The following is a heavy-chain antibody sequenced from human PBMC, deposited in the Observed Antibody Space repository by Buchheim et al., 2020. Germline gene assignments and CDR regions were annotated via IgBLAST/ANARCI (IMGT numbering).Heavy chain of an antibody. V-gene: IGHV3-23*01. D-gene: IGHD3-3*01. J-gene: IGHJ6*02. CDR3: ARRRGDYIYYYGMDV. CDR1: GFTFSSYA. Sequence: EVQLLESGGGLVQPGGSLRLSCAASGFTFSSYAMSWVRQAPGKGLEWVSAISGSGGSTYYADSVKGRFTISRDNSKNTLYLQMNSQRAEYTGVYYCARRRGDYIYYYGMDVWGQGTT. CDR2: ISGSGGST.